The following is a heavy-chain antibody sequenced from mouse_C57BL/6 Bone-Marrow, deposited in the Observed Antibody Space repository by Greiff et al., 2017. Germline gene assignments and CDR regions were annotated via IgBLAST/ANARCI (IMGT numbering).Heavy chain of an antibody. CDR3: AREYDGYPAWFAY. CDR2: IHPNSGST. V-gene: IGHV1-64*01. CDR1: GYTFTSYW. Sequence: QVQLQQPGAELVKPGASVKLSCKASGYTFTSYWMHWVKQRPGQGLEWIGMIHPNSGSTNYNEKFKSKATLTVDKSSSTAYMQLSSLTSEDSAVXYCAREYDGYPAWFAYWGQGTLVTVSA. J-gene: IGHJ3*01. D-gene: IGHD2-3*01.